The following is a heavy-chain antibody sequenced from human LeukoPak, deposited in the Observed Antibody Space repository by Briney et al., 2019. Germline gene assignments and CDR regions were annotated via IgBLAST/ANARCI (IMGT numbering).Heavy chain of an antibody. CDR1: GFTFSSHG. J-gene: IGHJ6*04. D-gene: IGHD3-10*02. V-gene: IGHV3-23*01. Sequence: GRTLRLSCAASGFTFSSHGMSWVRQAPGKGLEWVSTISGSGDYTYYADSVKGRFTISRDNAKNSLYLQMNSLRAEDTAVYYCAELGITMIGGVWGKGTTVTISS. CDR2: ISGSGDYT. CDR3: AELGITMIGGV.